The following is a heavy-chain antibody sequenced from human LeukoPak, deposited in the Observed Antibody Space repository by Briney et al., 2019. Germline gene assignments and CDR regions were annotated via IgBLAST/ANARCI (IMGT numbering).Heavy chain of an antibody. CDR3: ARDLGYYDSSGLY. CDR2: ISAYNGNT. CDR1: GYTFTGYY. Sequence: GASVKVSCKASGYTFTGYYMHWVRQAPGQGLEWMGWISAYNGNTNYAQKLQGRVTMTTDTSTSTAYMELRSLRSDDTAVYYCARDLGYYDSSGLYWGQGTLVTVSS. D-gene: IGHD3-22*01. J-gene: IGHJ4*02. V-gene: IGHV1-18*04.